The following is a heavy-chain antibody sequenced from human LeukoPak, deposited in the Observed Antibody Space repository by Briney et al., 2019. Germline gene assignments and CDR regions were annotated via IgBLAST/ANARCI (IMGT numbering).Heavy chain of an antibody. CDR3: VRDRISSTSGMIFDM. V-gene: IGHV3-11*04. CDR2: ISSSGSTI. D-gene: IGHD2-2*01. J-gene: IGHJ3*02. CDR1: GFTFSDYY. Sequence: PGGSLRLSCAASGFTFSDYYMSWIRQAPGKGLEWVSYISSSGSTIYYVDSVKGRFTISRDNAKTSLYLQMNSLRAEDTAVYYCVRDRISSTSGMIFDMWGQGTMVTVSS.